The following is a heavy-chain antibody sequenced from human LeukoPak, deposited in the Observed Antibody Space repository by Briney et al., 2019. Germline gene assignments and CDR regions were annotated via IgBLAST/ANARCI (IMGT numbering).Heavy chain of an antibody. CDR1: GFTFSSYA. CDR3: ARDNWVDC. V-gene: IGHV3-23*01. J-gene: IGHJ5*01. CDR2: ISGDGGGT. Sequence: GGSLRLSCVVSGFTFSSYAMSWVRQAPGKGLEWVSGISGDGGGTFYADSVKGRFTISRDNSKNFLYLQMNSLRADDTAVYYCARDNWVDCWGQGTLVTVSS.